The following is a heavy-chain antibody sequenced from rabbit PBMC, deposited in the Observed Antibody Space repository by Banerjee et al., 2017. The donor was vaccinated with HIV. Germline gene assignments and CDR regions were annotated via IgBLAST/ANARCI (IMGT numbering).Heavy chain of an antibody. CDR1: GFDFSSYG. Sequence: QEQLVESGGGLVQPGGSLKLSCKASGFDFSSYGVSWVRQAPGKGLEWIGYIDPVFRSTYYASWVNGRFTISSHNAQNTLYLQLNSLTAADTATYFCVSYDDYGDRNLWGPGTSSPS. CDR2: IDPVFRST. J-gene: IGHJ4*01. CDR3: VSYDDYGDRNL. D-gene: IGHD2-1*01. V-gene: IGHV1S47*01.